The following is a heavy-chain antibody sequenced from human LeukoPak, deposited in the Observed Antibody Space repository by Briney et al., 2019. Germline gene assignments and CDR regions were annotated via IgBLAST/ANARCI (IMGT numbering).Heavy chain of an antibody. V-gene: IGHV4-59*01. CDR2: IQYTGST. CDR3: ARAITAAGRARFDY. CDR1: SGSISGYY. D-gene: IGHD6-13*01. Sequence: SETLSLTCTVSSGSISGYYWSWIRQPPGKGLEWIAYIQYTGSTIYNPSLQSRVNISVDTSKNQFSLKLSSVTAADTAVYYCARAITAAGRARFDYWGQGTLVTVSS. J-gene: IGHJ4*02.